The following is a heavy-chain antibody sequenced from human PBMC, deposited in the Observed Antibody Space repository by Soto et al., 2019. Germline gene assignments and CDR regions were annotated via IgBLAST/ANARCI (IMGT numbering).Heavy chain of an antibody. J-gene: IGHJ4*02. CDR1: GCTFASYD. V-gene: IGHV1-8*01. CDR3: ARGSTLNYYDILTGYYFSRDKNAKTIFDY. Sequence: GASVKVSCKASGCTFASYDINWVRQATGQGLEWMGWMNPNSGNTGYAQKFQGRVTMTRNTSISTAYMELSSLRSEDTAVYYCARGSTLNYYDILTGYYFSRDKNAKTIFDYWGQGTLVTVSS. CDR2: MNPNSGNT. D-gene: IGHD3-9*01.